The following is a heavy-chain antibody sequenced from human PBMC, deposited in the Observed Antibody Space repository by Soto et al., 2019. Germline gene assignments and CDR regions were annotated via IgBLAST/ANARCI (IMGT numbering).Heavy chain of an antibody. Sequence: XATLSLPCAVCGVCISSGNWWAWFRQSPQRGLEYIGEIFHDGTANYYPSFERRVAISVDTSKNQFSLKLTSVTAADTAIYFCARLVYDTRLNYMYFDFWGQGTLVTVSS. CDR3: ARLVYDTRLNYMYFDF. D-gene: IGHD3-10*01. V-gene: IGHV4-4*01. CDR2: IFHDGTA. J-gene: IGHJ4*02. CDR1: GVCISSGNW.